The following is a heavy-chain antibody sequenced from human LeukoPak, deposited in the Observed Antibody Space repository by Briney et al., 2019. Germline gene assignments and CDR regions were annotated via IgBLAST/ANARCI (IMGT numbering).Heavy chain of an antibody. J-gene: IGHJ4*02. V-gene: IGHV3-33*06. D-gene: IGHD5-12*01. CDR3: AKDKRVIWSGYDFDY. CDR1: GFTFRSYW. Sequence: GGSLRLSCAASGFTFRSYWMTWVRQAPGKGLEWVAVIWYDGSNKYYADSVKGRFTISRDNSKNTLYLQMNSLRAEDTAVYYCAKDKRVIWSGYDFDYWGQGTLVTVSS. CDR2: IWYDGSNK.